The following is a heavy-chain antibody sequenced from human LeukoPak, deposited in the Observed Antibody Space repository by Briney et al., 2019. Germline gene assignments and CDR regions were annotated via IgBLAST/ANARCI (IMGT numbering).Heavy chain of an antibody. CDR3: ARVPKFPYSSSRPFDP. D-gene: IGHD6-13*01. CDR1: GFTFSSYA. CDR2: ISYDGSNK. Sequence: GGSLRLSCAASGFTFSSYAMHWLRQAPGKGLEWVAVISYDGSNKYYADSVKGRFTISRDNSKNTLYLQMNSLRAEDTAVYYCARVPKFPYSSSRPFDPWGQGTLVTVSS. J-gene: IGHJ5*02. V-gene: IGHV3-30-3*01.